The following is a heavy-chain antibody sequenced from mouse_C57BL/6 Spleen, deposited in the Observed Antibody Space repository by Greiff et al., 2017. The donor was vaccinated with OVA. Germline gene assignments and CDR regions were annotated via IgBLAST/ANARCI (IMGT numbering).Heavy chain of an antibody. CDR3: ARGEENYYGSSSLFDY. Sequence: QVQLQQSGAELVKPGASVKMSCKASGYTFTTYPTEWMKQNHGKSLEWIGNFHPYNDDTKYNEKFKGKATLTVEKSSSTVYLELSRLTSDDSGVYYCARGEENYYGSSSLFDYWGQGTTLTVSS. CDR1: GYTFTTYP. CDR2: FHPYNDDT. V-gene: IGHV1-47*01. J-gene: IGHJ2*01. D-gene: IGHD1-1*01.